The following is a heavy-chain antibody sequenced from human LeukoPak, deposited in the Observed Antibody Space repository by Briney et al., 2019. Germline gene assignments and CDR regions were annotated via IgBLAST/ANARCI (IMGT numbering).Heavy chain of an antibody. V-gene: IGHV3-7*01. Sequence: GGALRHSRAASGFVFSGYWKSWVRPAPGTGLEWVANIKYDGREKYYVVSVMGRFTISRDNAKNSLYLQMNSMRAEDTAVYYCARWDCTTTNCIFGGPLRAPNWFDPWGQGTLVTVSS. J-gene: IGHJ5*02. CDR2: IKYDGREK. D-gene: IGHD2-2*01. CDR1: GFVFSGYW. CDR3: ARWDCTTTNCIFGGPLRAPNWFDP.